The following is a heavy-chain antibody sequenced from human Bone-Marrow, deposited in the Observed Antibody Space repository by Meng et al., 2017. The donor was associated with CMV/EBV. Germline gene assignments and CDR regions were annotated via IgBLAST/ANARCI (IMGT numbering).Heavy chain of an antibody. J-gene: IGHJ5*02. CDR1: GGSISSYY. Sequence: LRLSSTVAGGSISSYYWSWIRQPPGKGLEWIAYIYYSGSTNYNSAHKSRVTISVDTSKNQFSLKLSSVTAADTAVYYCARLGGGYDSGIWFDPWGQGTLVTVSS. D-gene: IGHD5-12*01. CDR3: ARLGGGYDSGIWFDP. V-gene: IGHV4-59*01. CDR2: IYYSGST.